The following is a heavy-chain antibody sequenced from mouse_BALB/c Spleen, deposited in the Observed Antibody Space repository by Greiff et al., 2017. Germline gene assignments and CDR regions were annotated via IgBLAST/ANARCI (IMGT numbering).Heavy chain of an antibody. Sequence: QAHVKQSGPGLVAPSQSLSITCTVSGFSLTGYGVNWVRQPPGKGLEWLGMIWGDGSTDYNSALKSRLSISKDNSKSQVFLKMNSLQTGDTARYYCARYYYGSEFYYFDYWGQGTTRTVSS. CDR2: IWGDGST. D-gene: IGHD1-1*01. J-gene: IGHJ2*01. CDR1: GFSLTGYG. CDR3: ARYYYGSEFYYFDY. V-gene: IGHV2-6-7*01.